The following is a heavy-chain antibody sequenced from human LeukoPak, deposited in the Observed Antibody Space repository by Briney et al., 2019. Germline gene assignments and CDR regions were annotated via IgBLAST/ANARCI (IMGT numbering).Heavy chain of an antibody. V-gene: IGHV1-2*02. Sequence: ASVKVSCKAPGYTFTGYYMHWVRQAPGQGLEWMGWINPNSGGTNYAQKFQGRVTMTRDTSISTAYMELSRLRSDDTAVYYWARNHFLGYCSGGSCYFDYWGQGTLVTVSS. CDR3: ARNHFLGYCSGGSCYFDY. J-gene: IGHJ4*02. CDR2: INPNSGGT. D-gene: IGHD2-15*01. CDR1: GYTFTGYY.